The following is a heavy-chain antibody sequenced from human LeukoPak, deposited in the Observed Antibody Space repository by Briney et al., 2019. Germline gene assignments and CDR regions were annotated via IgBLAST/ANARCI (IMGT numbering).Heavy chain of an antibody. CDR1: GYIFTSYW. CDR3: ARLRGPVVVPAAIHGWFDP. V-gene: IGHV5-51*01. CDR2: IYPGDSDT. D-gene: IGHD2-2*02. J-gene: IGHJ5*02. Sequence: GESLKISCKGSGYIFTSYWIGWVRQMPGKGLEWMGIIYPGDSDTRYSPSFQGQVTISADKSISTAYLQWSSLKASDTAMYYCARLRGPVVVPAAIHGWFDPWGQGTLVTVSS.